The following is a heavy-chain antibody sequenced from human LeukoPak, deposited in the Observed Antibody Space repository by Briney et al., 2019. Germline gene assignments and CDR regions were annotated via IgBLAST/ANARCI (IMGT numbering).Heavy chain of an antibody. CDR2: INHDGSEK. D-gene: IGHD3-10*01. V-gene: IGHV3-7*01. CDR1: GFTFSTYW. Sequence: GGSLRLSCAASGFTFSTYWMTWVRQPPGKGLEWVAHINHDGSEKYYVDSVKGRFTISRDNAKNSLYLQMNSLRVEDTAVYYCARVLLGSWDWFDPWGQGTLVTVSS. J-gene: IGHJ5*02. CDR3: ARVLLGSWDWFDP.